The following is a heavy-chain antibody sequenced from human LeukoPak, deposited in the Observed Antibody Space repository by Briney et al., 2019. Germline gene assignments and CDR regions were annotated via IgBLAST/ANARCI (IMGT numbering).Heavy chain of an antibody. Sequence: GSLRLSCAVSGFTFSNYDMNWVRQAPGKGLEWVSAIDSGATNTYYADSVKGRFSISRDNSKNTLYLQMNSLRAEDTAVYYCAKDPSNGRPHYFDYWGQGTLVTVSS. CDR3: AKDPSNGRPHYFDY. CDR1: GFTFSNYD. V-gene: IGHV3-23*01. CDR2: IDSGATNT. J-gene: IGHJ4*02. D-gene: IGHD2-2*01.